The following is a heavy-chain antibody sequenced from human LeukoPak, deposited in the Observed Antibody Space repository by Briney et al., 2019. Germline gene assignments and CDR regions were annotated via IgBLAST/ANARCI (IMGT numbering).Heavy chain of an antibody. CDR1: GFTFSSYA. V-gene: IGHV3-23*01. CDR3: AKEPTYYYDSSSYQPYYFDF. D-gene: IGHD3-22*01. J-gene: IGHJ4*02. CDR2: ISGRDSGT. Sequence: GGSLRLSCAASGFTFSSYAMSWVRQAPGQGLEWVSVISGRDSGTYYADSMKGRFTISRDNSKNTLYLQMNSLRAEDTAVYYCAKEPTYYYDSSSYQPYYFDFWGQGTLVTVSS.